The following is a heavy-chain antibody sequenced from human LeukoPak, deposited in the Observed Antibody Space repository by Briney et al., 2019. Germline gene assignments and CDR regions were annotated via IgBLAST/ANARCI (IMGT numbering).Heavy chain of an antibody. Sequence: GGSLRLSCAASGFTFSNYALHWVRQAPGKGLEWVAVISYDDTNKYYVDSVKGRFTISRDNSKNTLYLQMNSLRAEDTAVYYCARDQPGPHDYWGQGTLVTVSS. CDR2: ISYDDTNK. CDR1: GFTFSNYA. CDR3: ARDQPGPHDY. D-gene: IGHD1-14*01. J-gene: IGHJ4*02. V-gene: IGHV3-30*04.